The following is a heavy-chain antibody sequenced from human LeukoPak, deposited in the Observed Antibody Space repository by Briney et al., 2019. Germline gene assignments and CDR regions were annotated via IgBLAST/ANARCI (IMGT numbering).Heavy chain of an antibody. CDR2: ISYDGSNK. V-gene: IGHV3-30*18. D-gene: IGHD3-22*01. J-gene: IGHJ4*02. CDR1: GLTFSSYG. Sequence: GRSLRLSCAASGLTFSSYGMHWVRQAPGKGLEWVAVISYDGSNKYYADSVKGRFTISRDNSKNTLYLQVNSLRAEDTAVYYCAKSESRGHYYDSSGYYLFDYWGQGTLVTVSS. CDR3: AKSESRGHYYDSSGYYLFDY.